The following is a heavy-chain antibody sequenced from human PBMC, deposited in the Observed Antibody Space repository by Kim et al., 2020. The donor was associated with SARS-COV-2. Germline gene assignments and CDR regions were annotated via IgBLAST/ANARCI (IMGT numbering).Heavy chain of an antibody. CDR2: INAGNGNT. J-gene: IGHJ4*02. CDR3: ARDAYYDSSGYSGDY. Sequence: ASVKVSCKASGYTFTSYAMHWVRQAPGQRLEWMGWINAGNGNTKYSQKFQGRVTITRDTSASTAYMELSSLRSEDTAVYYCARDAYYDSSGYSGDYWGQGTLVTVSS. CDR1: GYTFTSYA. D-gene: IGHD3-22*01. V-gene: IGHV1-3*01.